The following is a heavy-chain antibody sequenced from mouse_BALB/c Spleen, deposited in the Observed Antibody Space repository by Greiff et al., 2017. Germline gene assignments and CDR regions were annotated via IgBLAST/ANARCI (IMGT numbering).Heavy chain of an antibody. V-gene: IGHV1-7*01. CDR2: INPSTGYT. D-gene: IGHD1-1*02. Sequence: VQLKESGAELVKPGASVKMSCTASGYTFTSYWMPWVKQRPGQGLEWIGYINPSTGYTEYNQKFKDKATLAADKSTSTPYMQLSSLTSEDSAVYYCARSRGGIYWFAYWGQGTLVTVSA. J-gene: IGHJ3*01. CDR3: ARSRGGIYWFAY. CDR1: GYTFTSYW.